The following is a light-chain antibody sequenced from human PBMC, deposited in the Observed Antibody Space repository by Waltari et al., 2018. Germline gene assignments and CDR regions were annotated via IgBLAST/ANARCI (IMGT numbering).Light chain of an antibody. V-gene: IGKV1-16*02. CDR2: GAS. CDR3: QQYHSYPLT. CDR1: RGITNY. J-gene: IGKJ4*01. Sequence: GDRVTITCRASRGITNYLAWFQHKPGKAPKSLIYGASRLQSGVPSKFSGSGSGTDFTLTISSLQPEDFATYYCQQYHSYPLTFGGGTKVEIK.